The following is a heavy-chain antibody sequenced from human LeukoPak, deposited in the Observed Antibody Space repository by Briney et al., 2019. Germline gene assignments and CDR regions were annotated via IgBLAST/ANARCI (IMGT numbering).Heavy chain of an antibody. D-gene: IGHD3-22*01. CDR1: GGSLSSGSYY. CDR2: IYTSGST. Sequence: SQTLSLTCTVSGGSLSSGSYYWSWIRQPAGKGLEWIGRIYTSGSTNYNPSLKSRVTISVDTSKNQFSLKLSSVTAADTAVYYCARGRTGYYDSSGYPLDAFDIWGQGTMVTVSS. V-gene: IGHV4-61*02. J-gene: IGHJ3*02. CDR3: ARGRTGYYDSSGYPLDAFDI.